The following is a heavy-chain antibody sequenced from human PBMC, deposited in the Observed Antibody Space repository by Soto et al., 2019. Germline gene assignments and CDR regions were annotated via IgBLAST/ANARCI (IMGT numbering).Heavy chain of an antibody. CDR1: GFTFNAAW. V-gene: IGHV3-15*01. D-gene: IGHD6-13*01. Sequence: GGSLRLSCAASGFTFNAAWMSWVRQAPGKGLEWVGRIKSKTDGGTTDFATPVKGRFTISRDDSKNTVYLQMNSLKIEDTAVYYCTTGLAAAGTNYWGQGTLVTVSS. CDR2: IKSKTDGGTT. CDR3: TTGLAAAGTNY. J-gene: IGHJ4*02.